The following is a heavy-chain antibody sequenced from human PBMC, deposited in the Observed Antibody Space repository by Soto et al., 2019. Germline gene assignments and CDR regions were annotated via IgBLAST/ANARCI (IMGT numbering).Heavy chain of an antibody. Sequence: GESLKISCQGSGYIFTKHWIAWVRQKPGKGLEWIGIIDPVDSDDRYSPSFEGQVTISVDKSNNTAFLRWDKLKTSDTATYFCARRALDPSGYLPGFDYWGQGTLVTVSS. D-gene: IGHD3-22*01. J-gene: IGHJ4*02. V-gene: IGHV5-51*01. CDR3: ARRALDPSGYLPGFDY. CDR1: GYIFTKHW. CDR2: IDPVDSDD.